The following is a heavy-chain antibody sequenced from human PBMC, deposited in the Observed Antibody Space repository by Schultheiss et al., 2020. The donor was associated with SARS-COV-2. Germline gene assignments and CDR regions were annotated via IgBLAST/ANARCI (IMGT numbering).Heavy chain of an antibody. V-gene: IGHV3-23*01. D-gene: IGHD3-9*01. CDR2: ISGSGGST. CDR1: GFTFSSYA. CDR3: ARAPYDILTGYYTAMDV. J-gene: IGHJ6*02. Sequence: GGSLRLSCAASGFTFSSYAMSWVRQAPGKGLEWVSAISGSGGSTYYADSVKGRFTISRDNSKNTLYLQMNSLRAEDTAVYYCARAPYDILTGYYTAMDVWGQGTTVTVSS.